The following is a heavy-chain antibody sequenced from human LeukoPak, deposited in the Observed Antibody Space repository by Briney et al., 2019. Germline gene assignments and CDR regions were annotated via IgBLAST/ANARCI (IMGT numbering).Heavy chain of an antibody. Sequence: ASVKVSCKASGYTFTSYYMHWVRQAPGQGLEWMGIINPSGGSTSYAQKFQGRVTITRNTSISTAYMELSSLRSEDTAVYYCARGGITGTTESDYYYYMNVWGKGTTVTVSS. CDR1: GYTFTSYY. J-gene: IGHJ6*03. D-gene: IGHD1-7*01. CDR3: ARGGITGTTESDYYYYMNV. V-gene: IGHV1-46*01. CDR2: INPSGGST.